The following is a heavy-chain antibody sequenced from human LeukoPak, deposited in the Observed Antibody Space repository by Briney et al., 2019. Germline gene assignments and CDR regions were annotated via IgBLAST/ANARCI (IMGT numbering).Heavy chain of an antibody. V-gene: IGHV4-34*01. J-gene: IGHJ6*02. CDR2: INHSGST. D-gene: IGHD6-13*01. CDR1: GGSFSGYY. Sequence: SETLSLTCAVYGGSFSGYYWSWIRQPPGKGREWIGEINHSGSTNYNPSLKSRVTISVDTSKNQFSLKLSSVTAADTAVYYCARRNSWYYYYYYGMDVWGQGTTVTVSS. CDR3: ARRNSWYYYYYYGMDV.